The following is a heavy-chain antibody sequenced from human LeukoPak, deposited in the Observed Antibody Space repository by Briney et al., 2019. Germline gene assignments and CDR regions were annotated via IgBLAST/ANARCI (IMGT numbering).Heavy chain of an antibody. D-gene: IGHD5-24*01. CDR1: GGSISTYY. CDR3: ARGRDGYNFLNRGEYYYFDY. V-gene: IGHV4-59*08. J-gene: IGHJ4*02. Sequence: SETLSLTCTVSGGSISTYYWNWIRQPPGKGLEWIGYVYYSGRTNYNPSLKSRVTISIDTSKSQFSLKLSSVTAADTAVYYCARGRDGYNFLNRGEYYYFDYWGQGTLVTVSS. CDR2: VYYSGRT.